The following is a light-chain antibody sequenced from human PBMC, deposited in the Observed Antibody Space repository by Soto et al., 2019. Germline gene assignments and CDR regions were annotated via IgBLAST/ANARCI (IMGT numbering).Light chain of an antibody. CDR1: YIGTKS. CDR2: RDV. Sequence: SYELTQPPSVSVALGQTATIKCGGDYIGTKSVHWYQQKPGQAPVLVIFRDVNRPSGIPERFSGSESANTVTLTITRAQVEDEAEYYCAVWDDGLDGPGVVFGGGTKLTVL. J-gene: IGLJ2*01. CDR3: AVWDDGLDGPGVV. V-gene: IGLV3-9*01.